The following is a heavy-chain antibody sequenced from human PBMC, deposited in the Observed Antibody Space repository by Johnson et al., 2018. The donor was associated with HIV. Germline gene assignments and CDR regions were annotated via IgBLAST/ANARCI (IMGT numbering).Heavy chain of an antibody. Sequence: QVQLVESGGGVVQPGGSLRLSCAASGFIFNTFGMHWVRQAPGKGLEWVAFIRYDGSIQYYADSVQGRFTISRDNSKNTLYLQMHSRRLEDTAVYYCATVRWLRLDDEAFDSWGQGTMVTVS. CDR3: ATVRWLRLDDEAFDS. J-gene: IGHJ3*02. V-gene: IGHV3-30*02. CDR2: IRYDGSIQ. CDR1: GFIFNTFG. D-gene: IGHD5-12*01.